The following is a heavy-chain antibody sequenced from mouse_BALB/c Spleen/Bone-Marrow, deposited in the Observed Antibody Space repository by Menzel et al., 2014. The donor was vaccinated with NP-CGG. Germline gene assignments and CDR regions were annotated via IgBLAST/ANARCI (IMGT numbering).Heavy chain of an antibody. CDR1: GFAFSSYD. CDR2: ISGGGGST. Sequence: DVKLVESGGGLVKPGGSLKLSCAASGFAFSSYDMSWVRQTPEKRLEWVAYISGGGGSTYYPDTVKGRFTISRDNAKNTLYLQMSSLKSEDTAMYYCARQGYGYVDFDVWGAGTTVTVSS. CDR3: ARQGYGYVDFDV. J-gene: IGHJ1*01. V-gene: IGHV5-12-1*01. D-gene: IGHD1-2*01.